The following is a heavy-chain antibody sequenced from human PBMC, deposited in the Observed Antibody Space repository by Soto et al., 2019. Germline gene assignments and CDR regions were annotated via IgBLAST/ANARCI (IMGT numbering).Heavy chain of an antibody. CDR3: AKDQNYYDSSGTEDDAFDI. CDR2: ISGSGGST. J-gene: IGHJ3*02. D-gene: IGHD3-22*01. CDR1: GLTFSSYA. Sequence: XGSLSLSFAASGLTFSSYAMSWVRQAPGKGLEWVSAISGSGGSTYYADSVKGRFTISRDNSKNTLYLQMNSLRAEDTAVYYCAKDQNYYDSSGTEDDAFDIWGQGTMVTVSS. V-gene: IGHV3-23*01.